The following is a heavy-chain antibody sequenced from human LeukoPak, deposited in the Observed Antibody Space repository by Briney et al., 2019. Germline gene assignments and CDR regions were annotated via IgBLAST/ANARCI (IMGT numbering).Heavy chain of an antibody. CDR3: ARGGATRPDF. J-gene: IGHJ4*02. Sequence: PGGSLRLSCAASGFTFSSYWMSWVRQAPGKGLEWVANIKKDGSEEYYVDSVKGRFTIFRDNAKNSLYLQMNSLRVEDTAVYYCARGGATRPDFWGQGTLVTVSS. V-gene: IGHV3-7*01. D-gene: IGHD1-26*01. CDR1: GFTFSSYW. CDR2: IKKDGSEE.